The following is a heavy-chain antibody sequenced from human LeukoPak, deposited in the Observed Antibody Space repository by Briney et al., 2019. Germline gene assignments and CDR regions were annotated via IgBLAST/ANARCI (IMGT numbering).Heavy chain of an antibody. CDR1: GFTFSSYW. V-gene: IGHV3-23*01. J-gene: IGHJ4*02. CDR2: ISGSGGST. Sequence: GGSLRLSCAASGFTFSSYWMSWVRQAPGKGLEWVSTISGSGGSTYYADSVKGRFTISRDNSKNTLYLQMNSLRAEDTAVYYCAKGSDYVWGSYRHYWGQGTLVTVSS. CDR3: AKGSDYVWGSYRHY. D-gene: IGHD3-16*02.